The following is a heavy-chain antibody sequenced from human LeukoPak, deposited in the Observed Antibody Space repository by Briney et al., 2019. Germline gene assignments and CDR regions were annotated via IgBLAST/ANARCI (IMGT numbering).Heavy chain of an antibody. J-gene: IGHJ4*02. CDR1: GGSISSYY. V-gene: IGHV4-59*01. Sequence: SETLSLTCTVSGGSISSYYWSCIRQPPGKGLEHIGYIYYSGSTNYNPSLKSRVTISVDTSKNQFSLKLSSVTAADTAVYYCARMVYYYDSSGEIDYWGQGSLVTVSS. CDR2: IYYSGST. D-gene: IGHD3-22*01. CDR3: ARMVYYYDSSGEIDY.